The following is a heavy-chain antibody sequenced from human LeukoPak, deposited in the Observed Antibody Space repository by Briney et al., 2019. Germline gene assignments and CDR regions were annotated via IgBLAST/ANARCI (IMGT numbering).Heavy chain of an antibody. V-gene: IGHV4-34*01. CDR3: AREKYDSNGYYLDY. J-gene: IGHJ4*02. Sequence: PSETLSLTCAVYGGSFSGYYWSWIRQPPGKGLEWTGEINHSGNTNYNPSLKSRVTISQDTSKNQFSLKLSSVTAADTAVYYCAREKYDSNGYYLDYWGQGTLVTVSS. CDR1: GGSFSGYY. CDR2: INHSGNT. D-gene: IGHD3-22*01.